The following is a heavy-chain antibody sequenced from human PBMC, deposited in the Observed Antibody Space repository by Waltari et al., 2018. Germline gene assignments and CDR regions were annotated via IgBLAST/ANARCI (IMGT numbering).Heavy chain of an antibody. CDR3: ARVRGLVWLVNGGSFDY. J-gene: IGHJ4*02. D-gene: IGHD3-16*01. Sequence: QVQLQQWGAGLLKPSETLSLTCAVYGGSFSGYYWSWIRQPPGKGLEWIGESNHSGSTNDNPSLKGRVTISVDTSKNQFSLKLSSVTAADTAVYYCARVRGLVWLVNGGSFDYWGQGTLVTVSS. CDR2: SNHSGST. CDR1: GGSFSGYY. V-gene: IGHV4-34*01.